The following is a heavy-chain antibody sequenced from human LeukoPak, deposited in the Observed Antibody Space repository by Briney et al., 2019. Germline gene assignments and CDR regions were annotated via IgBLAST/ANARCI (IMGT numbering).Heavy chain of an antibody. CDR3: ARRPRYYYDSSGYYSWFDP. Sequence: SETLSLTCAVYGGSFSGYYWSWIRQPPGKGLEWIGEINHSGSTNYNPSLKSRVTISVDTSKNQFSLKLSSVTAADTAVYYCARRPRYYYDSSGYYSWFDPWGQGTLVTVSS. D-gene: IGHD3-22*01. CDR1: GGSFSGYY. CDR2: INHSGST. V-gene: IGHV4-34*01. J-gene: IGHJ5*02.